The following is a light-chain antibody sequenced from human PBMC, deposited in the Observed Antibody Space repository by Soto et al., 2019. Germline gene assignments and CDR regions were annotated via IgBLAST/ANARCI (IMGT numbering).Light chain of an antibody. V-gene: IGLV1-51*01. CDR2: EVN. CDR1: SSNIGNNY. Sequence: QSVLTQPPSVSAAPGQKVTISCSGSSSNIGNNYVSWYQQLPGTAPKLIIYEVNKRPSGVPDRFSGSKSGSTASLTVSGLQAEDEADYFCSSYAGSKNFILFGGGTKLTVL. J-gene: IGLJ2*01. CDR3: SSYAGSKNFIL.